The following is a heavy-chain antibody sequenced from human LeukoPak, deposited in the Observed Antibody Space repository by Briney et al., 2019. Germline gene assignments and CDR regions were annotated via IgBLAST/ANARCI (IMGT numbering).Heavy chain of an antibody. Sequence: PSETLSLTYTVSGGSISSSSYYWGWIRQPPGKGLEWIGSIYYSGSTYYNPSLKSRVTISVDTSKNQFSLKLSSVTAADTAVYYCARHNDIVVVVAASDDAFDIWGQGTMVTVSS. V-gene: IGHV4-39*01. CDR1: GGSISSSSYY. CDR2: IYYSGST. J-gene: IGHJ3*02. D-gene: IGHD2-15*01. CDR3: ARHNDIVVVVAASDDAFDI.